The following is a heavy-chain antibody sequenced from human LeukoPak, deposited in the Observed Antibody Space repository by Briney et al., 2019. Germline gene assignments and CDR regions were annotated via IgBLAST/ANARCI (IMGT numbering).Heavy chain of an antibody. V-gene: IGHV3-48*03. J-gene: IGHJ4*02. CDR1: GFTFSGYE. CDR2: ISSSGSTI. CDR3: ARDPQRDGYNWAPTSHY. D-gene: IGHD5-24*01. Sequence: GGSLRLSCAASGFTFSGYEMNWVRQAPGKGLEWVSYISSSGSTIYYADSVKGRFTISRDNAKNSLYLQMNSLRAEDTAVYYCARDPQRDGYNWAPTSHYWGQGTLVTVSS.